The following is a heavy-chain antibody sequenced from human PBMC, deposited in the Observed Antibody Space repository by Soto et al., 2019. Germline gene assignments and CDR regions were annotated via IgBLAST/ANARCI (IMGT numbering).Heavy chain of an antibody. J-gene: IGHJ6*02. CDR2: IYYSGST. CDR1: GGSISSYY. D-gene: IGHD7-27*01. V-gene: IGHV4-59*01. Sequence: PSETLSLTCTVSGGSISSYYWSWIRQPPGKGLEWIGYIYYSGSTNYNPSLKSRVTISVDTSKNRFSLKLSSVTAADTAVYYCARGDNWGYCFAGMVVGGQGTTVTVSS. CDR3: ARGDNWGYCFAGMVV.